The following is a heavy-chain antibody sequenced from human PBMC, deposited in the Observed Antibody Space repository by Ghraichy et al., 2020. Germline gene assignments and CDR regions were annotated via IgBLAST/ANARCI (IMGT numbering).Heavy chain of an antibody. V-gene: IGHV3-30-3*01. CDR2: VSYDGNSK. D-gene: IGHD3-10*01. CDR3: ARDHFGSASRRSHSFDY. J-gene: IGHJ4*02. CDR1: RGTFTFHS. Sequence: GGSLRLSCAASRGTFTFHSMNWVRQAPGKGLEWVASVSYDGNSKYHADSVKGRFTISRDNSKNTIYLQMTNLRSADTAVYFCARDHFGSASRRSHSFDYWGQGTLVTISS.